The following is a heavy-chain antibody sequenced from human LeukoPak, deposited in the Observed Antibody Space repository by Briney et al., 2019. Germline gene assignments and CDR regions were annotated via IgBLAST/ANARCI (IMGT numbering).Heavy chain of an antibody. CDR3: VQISIG. V-gene: IGHV3-74*01. CDR2: INSDGTIT. J-gene: IGHJ4*02. D-gene: IGHD2-15*01. CDR1: GFDFSTYW. Sequence: GGSLRLSCAVSGFDFSTYWMNWVRQAPGKGLVWVSRINSDGTITSYADSVQGRFTISRDNTKNTLYLQMNNLKAEDTAVYFCVQISIGWGQGTLVTVSS.